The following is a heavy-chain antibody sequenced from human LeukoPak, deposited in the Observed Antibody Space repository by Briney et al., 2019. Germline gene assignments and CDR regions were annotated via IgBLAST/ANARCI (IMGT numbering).Heavy chain of an antibody. CDR1: GYTFTSYG. CDR3: ARPYYDSSAPPYDY. D-gene: IGHD3-22*01. CDR2: ISAYNGNT. Sequence: ASVKVSCKASGYTFTSYGISWVRQAPGQGLKWMGWISAYNGNTNYAQKLQGRVTMTTDTSTSTAYMELRSLRSDDTAVYYCARPYYDSSAPPYDYWGQGTLVTVSS. V-gene: IGHV1-18*01. J-gene: IGHJ4*02.